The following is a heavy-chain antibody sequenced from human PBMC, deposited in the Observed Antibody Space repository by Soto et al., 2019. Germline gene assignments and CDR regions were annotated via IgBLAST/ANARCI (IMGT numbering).Heavy chain of an antibody. V-gene: IGHV4-39*01. CDR1: GASISNSFYY. D-gene: IGHD5-12*01. CDR2: IHYSGST. Sequence: SETLSLTCTVSGASISNSFYYWGWIRQPPGEGLEWIASIHYSGSTYYKPSLRSRATISVDTSKNQFSLKLSSVTAADAAVYYCARSARSGYDYFDYWGHGTLVTVSS. J-gene: IGHJ4*01. CDR3: ARSARSGYDYFDY.